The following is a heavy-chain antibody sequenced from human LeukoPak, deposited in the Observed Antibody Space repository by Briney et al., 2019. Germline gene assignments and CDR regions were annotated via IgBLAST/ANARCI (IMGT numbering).Heavy chain of an antibody. Sequence: ASVKVSCKASGYTFTSYAVTWVRQAPGQGLEWMGWISAYNGNTNYAQKLQGRVTMTTDTSTSTAYMELRSLRSDDTAVYYCARDKQTYSSGWAQSFDYWGQGTLVTVSS. CDR1: GYTFTSYA. CDR3: ARDKQTYSSGWAQSFDY. CDR2: ISAYNGNT. J-gene: IGHJ4*02. D-gene: IGHD6-19*01. V-gene: IGHV1-18*01.